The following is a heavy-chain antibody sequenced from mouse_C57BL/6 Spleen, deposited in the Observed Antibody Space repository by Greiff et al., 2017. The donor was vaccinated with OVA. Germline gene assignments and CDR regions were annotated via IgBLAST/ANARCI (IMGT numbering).Heavy chain of an antibody. Sequence: GGGLVQPKGSLKLSCAASGFSFNTYAMNWVRQAPGKGLEWVARIRSKSNNYATYYADSVKDRFTISRDDSESMLYLQMNNLKTEDTAMYYCVRMGIYYGYDEAWFAYWGQGTLVTVSA. D-gene: IGHD2-2*01. J-gene: IGHJ3*01. CDR3: VRMGIYYGYDEAWFAY. CDR1: GFSFNTYA. CDR2: IRSKSNNYAT. V-gene: IGHV10-1*01.